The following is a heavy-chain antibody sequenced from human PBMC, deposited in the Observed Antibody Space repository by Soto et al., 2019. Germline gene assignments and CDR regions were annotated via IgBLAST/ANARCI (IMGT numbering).Heavy chain of an antibody. CDR3: APLSVSLSGPYGIHV. D-gene: IGHD2-15*01. J-gene: IGHJ6*02. CDR1: GGSVTSSDYY. CDR2: MFYSGLT. Sequence: SETLSLTCTVSGGSVTSSDYYWAWIRQPPGKGLEWIGSMFYSGLTYYNPSLKSRVTLSVDTSKNQFSVRLNSVTAADTAVYYCAPLSVSLSGPYGIHVWGQGTTVTVSS. V-gene: IGHV4-39*01.